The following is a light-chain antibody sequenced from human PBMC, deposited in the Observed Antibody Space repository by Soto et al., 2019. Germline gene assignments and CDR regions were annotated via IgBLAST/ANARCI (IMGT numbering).Light chain of an antibody. CDR1: ETVSSSY. J-gene: IGKJ5*01. CDR2: DSS. CDR3: QQYGNSPIT. Sequence: EIVFTHSPGTLSLSPGDRATLSCKASETVSSSYVAWYQQKPGLAPRLLIHDSSTRASGIPDRFSGSKSGTDFTLTIRGLEPEDVAVYYCQQYGNSPITFGQGTRLEIK. V-gene: IGKV3D-20*01.